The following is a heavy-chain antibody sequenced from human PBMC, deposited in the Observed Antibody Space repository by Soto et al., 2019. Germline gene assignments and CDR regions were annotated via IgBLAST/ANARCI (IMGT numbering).Heavy chain of an antibody. Sequence: GGSLRLSCAASGFTFSSYSMNWVRQAPGKGLEWVSSISSSSSYIYYADYVKGRFTISRDNAKNSLYLQMNSLRAEDTAVYYFARGPDYGYYHYWGQGTLVTVSS. J-gene: IGHJ4*02. CDR1: GFTFSSYS. CDR3: ARGPDYGYYHY. D-gene: IGHD4-17*01. CDR2: ISSSSSYI. V-gene: IGHV3-21*01.